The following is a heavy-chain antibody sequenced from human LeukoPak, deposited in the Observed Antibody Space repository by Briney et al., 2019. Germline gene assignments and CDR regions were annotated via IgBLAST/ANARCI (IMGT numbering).Heavy chain of an antibody. J-gene: IGHJ4*02. CDR1: GFTFRSYG. D-gene: IGHD3-3*01. Sequence: GGSLRLSCAASGFTFRSYGMNWVRQAPGKGLEWVSYISSSSSSIYYGDSVRGRFTISRDNAKNSLYLQMSSLRAEDTAMYYCARGQGGNLGRFLEWLLEATPYYFYYWGQGTLVTVSS. CDR3: ARGQGGNLGRFLEWLLEATPYYFYY. V-gene: IGHV3-48*04. CDR2: ISSSSSSI.